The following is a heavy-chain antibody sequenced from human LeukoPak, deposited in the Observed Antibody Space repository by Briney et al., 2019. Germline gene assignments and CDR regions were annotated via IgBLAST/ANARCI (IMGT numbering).Heavy chain of an antibody. CDR3: ARDGVRSYDILTGYYTPGWYFDL. V-gene: IGHV4-30-2*01. Sequence: SQTLSLTCTVSGGSISSGGYYWSWIRQPPGKGLEWIGYIYHSGSTYYNPSLKSRVTISVDRSKNQFSLKLSSVTAADTAVYYCARDGVRSYDILTGYYTPGWYFDLWGRGTLVTVSS. D-gene: IGHD3-9*01. CDR1: GGSISSGGYY. CDR2: IYHSGST. J-gene: IGHJ2*01.